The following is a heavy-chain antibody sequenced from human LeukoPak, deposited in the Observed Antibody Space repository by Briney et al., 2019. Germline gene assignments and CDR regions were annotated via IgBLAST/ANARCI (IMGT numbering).Heavy chain of an antibody. D-gene: IGHD6-6*01. CDR2: IYYSGST. Sequence: MPSETLSLTCTVSGGSISSYYWSWIRQPPGKGLEWIGYIYYSGSTYYNPSLKSRVTISVDTSKNQFSLKLSSVTAADTAVYYCARDRQTSALYGMDVWGQGTTVTVSS. J-gene: IGHJ6*02. CDR3: ARDRQTSALYGMDV. CDR1: GGSISSYY. V-gene: IGHV4-59*12.